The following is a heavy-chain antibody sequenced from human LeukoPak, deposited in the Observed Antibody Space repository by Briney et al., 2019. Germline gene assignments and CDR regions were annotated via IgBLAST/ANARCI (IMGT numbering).Heavy chain of an antibody. J-gene: IGHJ4*02. CDR2: MYHSGST. CDR3: ARVGSRITIFGVVID. Sequence: SETLSLTCSVSGNSISSGYYWAWIRQPPGKGLEWIGSMYHSGSTYHNPSLKSRVTISLDTSNNQASLKLSSVTAADTAVYYCARVGSRITIFGVVIDWGQGTLVTVSS. D-gene: IGHD3-3*01. CDR1: GNSISSGYY. V-gene: IGHV4-38-2*02.